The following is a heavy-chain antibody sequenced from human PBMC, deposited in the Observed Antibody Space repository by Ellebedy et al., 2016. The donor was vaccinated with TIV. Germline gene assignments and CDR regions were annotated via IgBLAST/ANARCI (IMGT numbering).Heavy chain of an antibody. CDR3: AGESSGRSNWFNP. V-gene: IGHV1-18*04. Sequence: AASVKVSCKTSGHTFGSYGFSWVRQAPGQGLEWMGWISAYNGNRDYAQKFQGRFTMTTDTSTSTVNMELRSLRTDDTAVYYCAGESSGRSNWFNPWGQGTLVTVSS. CDR1: GHTFGSYG. J-gene: IGHJ5*02. CDR2: ISAYNGNR. D-gene: IGHD3-22*01.